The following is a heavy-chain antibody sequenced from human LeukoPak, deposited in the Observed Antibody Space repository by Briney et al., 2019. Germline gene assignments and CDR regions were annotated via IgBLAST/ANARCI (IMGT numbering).Heavy chain of an antibody. CDR1: GNYW. J-gene: IGHJ4*02. D-gene: IGHD2/OR15-2a*01. V-gene: IGHV3-74*01. CDR3: VSFYETY. CDR2: INSDGSWT. Sequence: GGSLRLSCAASGNYWMHWVRQAPGKGLVWVSHINSDGSWTSYANSVKGRFTISKDNAKNTVYLQMNSLRAEDTAVYYCVSFYETYWGRGTLVTVSS.